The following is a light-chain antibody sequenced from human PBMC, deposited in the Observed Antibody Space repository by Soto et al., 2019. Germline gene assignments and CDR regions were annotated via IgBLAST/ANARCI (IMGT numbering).Light chain of an antibody. CDR2: DAY. Sequence: EIVMTQSPATLSVSPGEGATLTCRASQSVRTSLAWYQQKPGQPPRLLIYDAYTRATGVPARFGGSGSGTEFTLTISSLQPEDFALYYCQQYNNRPPITFGQGTRLEMK. V-gene: IGKV3-15*01. CDR3: QQYNNRPPIT. CDR1: QSVRTS. J-gene: IGKJ5*01.